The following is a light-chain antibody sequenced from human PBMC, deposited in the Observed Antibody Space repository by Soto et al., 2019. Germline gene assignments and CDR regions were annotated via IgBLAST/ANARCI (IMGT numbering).Light chain of an antibody. CDR1: SSNVGGYDY. CDR2: DIA. V-gene: IGLV2-11*01. CDR3: CSYAGSYSWV. J-gene: IGLJ3*02. Sequence: QSALTQPRSVSGSPGQSVTISCTGTSSNVGGYDYVSWYQQHPDMAPQLIIYDIAKRPSGVPDRFSGSKSGNTASLTISVLQAEDEADYYCCSYAGSYSWVFGEGTKLTVL.